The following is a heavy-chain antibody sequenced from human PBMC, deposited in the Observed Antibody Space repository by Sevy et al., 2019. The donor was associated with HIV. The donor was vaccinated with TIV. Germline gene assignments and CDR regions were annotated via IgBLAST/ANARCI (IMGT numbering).Heavy chain of an antibody. J-gene: IGHJ6*03. V-gene: IGHV3-23*01. CDR1: GFRFSSFA. CDR3: AKSGTDTTYYYMDV. D-gene: IGHD1-1*01. CDR2: ISVSGGST. Sequence: GGSLRLSCAASGFRFSSFAMSWVRQAPGKGLECVSAISVSGGSTYYANSVKGRFTISRDNSKNTVYLQMNSLRAEDTALYYCAKSGTDTTYYYMDVSGKGTPVTVSS.